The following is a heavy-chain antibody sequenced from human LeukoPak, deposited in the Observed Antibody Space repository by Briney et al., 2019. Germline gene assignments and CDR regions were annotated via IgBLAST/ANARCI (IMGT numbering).Heavy chain of an antibody. Sequence: SVKVSCKASGGTFSSYAISWVRQAPGQGLEWMGRIIPIFGTANYEQKFQGRVTITTDESTITAYMELSSLRSEDTAVYYCAILRRAAGQIYDCWGQGTLVTVSS. V-gene: IGHV1-69*05. D-gene: IGHD6-13*01. CDR2: IIPIFGTA. CDR3: AILRRAAGQIYDC. CDR1: GGTFSSYA. J-gene: IGHJ4*02.